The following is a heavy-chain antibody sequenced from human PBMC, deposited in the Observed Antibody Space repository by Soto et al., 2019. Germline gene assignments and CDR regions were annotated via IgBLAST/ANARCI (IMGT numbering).Heavy chain of an antibody. J-gene: IGHJ4*02. D-gene: IGHD1-1*01. CDR1: GFTFSNFA. V-gene: IGHV3-23*01. Sequence: GGSLRLSCVASGFTFSNFAMGWVHQAPGEGLEWVSAISGSGDDTFYADSMKGRFTISRDNSKDTLYLQINSLRAEDTAVYYCANPIPKTGTTFGFWGQGTLVTVSS. CDR3: ANPIPKTGTTFGF. CDR2: ISGSGDDT.